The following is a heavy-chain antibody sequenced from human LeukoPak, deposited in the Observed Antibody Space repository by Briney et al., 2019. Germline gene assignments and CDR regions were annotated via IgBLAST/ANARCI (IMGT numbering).Heavy chain of an antibody. J-gene: IGHJ4*02. CDR2: IKTKTDGGTT. D-gene: IGHD4-23*01. Sequence: PGGSLRLSCAASGFTFSSAWVSWVRQAPGQGLEWLGRIKTKTDGGTTDYAAPVKGRFTISRDDSKDTLYLQMNSLKSDDTAVYYCANIFGGNSHRSDYWGQGTLVTVSS. CDR1: GFTFSSAW. V-gene: IGHV3-15*01. CDR3: ANIFGGNSHRSDY.